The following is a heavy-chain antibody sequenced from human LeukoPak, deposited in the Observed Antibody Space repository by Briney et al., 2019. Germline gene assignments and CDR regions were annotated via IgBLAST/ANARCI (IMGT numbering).Heavy chain of an antibody. J-gene: IGHJ4*02. V-gene: IGHV4-4*02. CDR1: GGSISSGNW. CDR3: GRNGAYCIDY. Sequence: SETLSLTCVVSGGSISSGNWWSWVRQSPEKGLEWIGEIYRDGNTNYNPSLKSRATISVDTSNNQFSLKLTSATAADTAMYYCGRNGAYCIDYWGQGTLVTVSS. D-gene: IGHD2-8*01. CDR2: IYRDGNT.